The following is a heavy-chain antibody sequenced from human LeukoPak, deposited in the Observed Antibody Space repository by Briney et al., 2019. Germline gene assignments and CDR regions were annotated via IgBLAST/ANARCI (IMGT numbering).Heavy chain of an antibody. CDR2: IYTSGST. V-gene: IGHV4-4*07. D-gene: IGHD3-22*01. CDR1: GGSISSYY. J-gene: IGHJ4*02. CDR3: ARGSRDSSGYYGPVDY. Sequence: SETLSLTCTVSGGSISSYYWSWIRQPAGKGLEWIGHIYTSGSTNYNPSLKSRVTMSVDTSKNQFSLKLSSVTAADTAVYYCARGSRDSSGYYGPVDYWGQGTLVTVSS.